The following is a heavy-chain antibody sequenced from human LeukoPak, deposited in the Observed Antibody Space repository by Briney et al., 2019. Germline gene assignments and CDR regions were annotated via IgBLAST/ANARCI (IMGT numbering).Heavy chain of an antibody. J-gene: IGHJ6*03. V-gene: IGHV3-21*01. CDR3: ARVAAAGIYYYYYMDV. CDR1: GFTFSSYS. Sequence: SGGSLRLSCAASGFTFSSYSMNWVRQAPGKGLEWVSSISSSSSYIYYADSVKGRFTISRDNAKNSLYLQMNSLRAEDTAVYYCARVAAAGIYYYYYMDVWGKGTTVTVSS. CDR2: ISSSSSYI. D-gene: IGHD6-13*01.